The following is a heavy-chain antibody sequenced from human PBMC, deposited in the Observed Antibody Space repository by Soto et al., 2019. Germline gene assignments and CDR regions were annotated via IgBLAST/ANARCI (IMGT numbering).Heavy chain of an antibody. CDR3: TRDGTITFGGVLVPNWFDP. J-gene: IGHJ5*02. CDR1: GFTFINAW. Sequence: PGGSLRLSCAASGFTFINAWMSWVRQAPGKGLEWVGRIKSKTAGGTTDYAAPVKGRFTISRDDSKNTLYLHMNSLKTEDTAVYYCTRDGTITFGGVLVPNWFDPWGQGTLVTLS. V-gene: IGHV3-15*01. CDR2: IKSKTAGGTT. D-gene: IGHD3-16*02.